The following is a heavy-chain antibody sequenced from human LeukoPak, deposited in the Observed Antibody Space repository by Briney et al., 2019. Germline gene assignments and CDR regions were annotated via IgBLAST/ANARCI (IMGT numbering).Heavy chain of an antibody. Sequence: ASVTVSCKASGYTFTSYGISWVRQAPGQGLEWMGWISAYNGNTNYAQKLQGRVTMTTDTSTSTAYMELRSPRSDDTAVYYCARSVIVVVKGAFDIWGQGTMVTVSS. V-gene: IGHV1-18*01. CDR1: GYTFTSYG. CDR2: ISAYNGNT. D-gene: IGHD3-22*01. J-gene: IGHJ3*02. CDR3: ARSVIVVVKGAFDI.